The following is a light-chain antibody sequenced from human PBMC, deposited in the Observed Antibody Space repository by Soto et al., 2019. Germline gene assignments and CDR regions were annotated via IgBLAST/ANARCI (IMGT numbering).Light chain of an antibody. J-gene: IGKJ3*01. V-gene: IGKV3-20*01. CDR1: QSISSNF. Sequence: EIVLTQAPVTLSLSPGELATLSCSASQSISSNFLAWYQQKRGQAPRLLIHGASTRATGIPARFSGSGSGTDFSLTISRLEPEDVATYYCQKYNSAPQNFGPGTKVDIK. CDR2: GAS. CDR3: QKYNSAPQN.